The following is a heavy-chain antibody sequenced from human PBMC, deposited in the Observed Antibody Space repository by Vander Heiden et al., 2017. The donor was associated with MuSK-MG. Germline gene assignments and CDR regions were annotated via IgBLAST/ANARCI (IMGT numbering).Heavy chain of an antibody. CDR2: INPNSGGT. J-gene: IGHJ5*02. V-gene: IGHV1-2*02. D-gene: IGHD6-19*01. CDR3: ARETRNIAVAGNWFDP. CDR1: GYTFTGYY. Sequence: QVQLVQSGAEVKKPGASVKVSCKASGYTFTGYYMHWVRQAPGQGLEWMGWINPNSGGTNYAQKVQGRVTMTRDTSISTAYMELSRLRYDDTAVYYCARETRNIAVAGNWFDPWDQGTLVNVS.